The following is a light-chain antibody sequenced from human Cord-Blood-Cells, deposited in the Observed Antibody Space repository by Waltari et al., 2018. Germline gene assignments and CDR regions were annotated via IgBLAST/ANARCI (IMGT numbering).Light chain of an antibody. J-gene: IGLJ2*01. Sequence: QSALTQPASVSGSPGQPITISCTGTSSDVGGYNYVPWYQQHPGKAPKLMIYDVSNRPSGVSNRFSGSKSGNTASLTISGLQAEDEADYYCSSYTSSSTLVFGGGTKLTVL. CDR3: SSYTSSSTLV. V-gene: IGLV2-14*01. CDR2: DVS. CDR1: SSDVGGYNY.